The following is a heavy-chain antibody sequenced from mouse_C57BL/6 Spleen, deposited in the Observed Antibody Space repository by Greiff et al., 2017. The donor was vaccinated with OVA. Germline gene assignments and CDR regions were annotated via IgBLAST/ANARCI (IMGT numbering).Heavy chain of an antibody. D-gene: IGHD2-1*01. CDR1: GYAFSSSW. V-gene: IGHV1-82*01. CDR3: AAGGNPDYFDY. J-gene: IGHJ2*01. Sequence: QVQLKESGPELVKPGASVKISCKASGYAFSSSWMNWVKQRPGKGLEWIGRIYPGDGDTNYNGKFKGKATLTADKSSSTAYMQLSSLTSEDSAVYFCAAGGNPDYFDYWGQGTTLTVSS. CDR2: IYPGDGDT.